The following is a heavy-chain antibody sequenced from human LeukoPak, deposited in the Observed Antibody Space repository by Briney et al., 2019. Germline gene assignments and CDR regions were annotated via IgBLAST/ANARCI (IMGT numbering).Heavy chain of an antibody. CDR2: INPNSGGT. V-gene: IGHV1-2*02. CDR3: ARVQGIAVAGTYSGFDY. Sequence: GASVTVSCKASGYTFTGYYMHWVRQAPGQGLEWMGWINPNSGGTNYAQKFQGRVTMTRDTSISTAYMELSRLRSDDTAVYYCARVQGIAVAGTYSGFDYWGQGTLVTVSS. J-gene: IGHJ4*02. CDR1: GYTFTGYY. D-gene: IGHD6-19*01.